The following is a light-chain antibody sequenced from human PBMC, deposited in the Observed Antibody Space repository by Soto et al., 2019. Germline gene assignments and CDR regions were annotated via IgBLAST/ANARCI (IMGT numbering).Light chain of an antibody. V-gene: IGLV2-14*01. CDR1: GSDVGGYNY. CDR3: SSYTSARTPLV. CDR2: DVS. J-gene: IGLJ2*01. Sequence: QSALTQPASVSGSPGQSITISCTGTGSDVGGYNYVSWYQQHPGKAPKVMIYDVSNRPSGVSNRFSGSKSGNTASLTISGIKAEDEADYYCSSYTSARTPLVFGGGTKLTVL.